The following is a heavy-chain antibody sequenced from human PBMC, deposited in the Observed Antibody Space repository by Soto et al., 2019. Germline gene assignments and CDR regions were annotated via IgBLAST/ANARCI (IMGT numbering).Heavy chain of an antibody. CDR1: GGSFSGYF. Sequence: PSETLSLTCAVYGGSFSGYFWSWIRQPPGKGLEWIGEINHSGSTNYNPSLKSRVTISVDTSKNQFSLKLSSVTAADTAVYYCAGHQYSSSFDYWGHGTPVTVSS. CDR2: INHSGST. V-gene: IGHV4-34*01. D-gene: IGHD6-13*01. J-gene: IGHJ4*01. CDR3: AGHQYSSSFDY.